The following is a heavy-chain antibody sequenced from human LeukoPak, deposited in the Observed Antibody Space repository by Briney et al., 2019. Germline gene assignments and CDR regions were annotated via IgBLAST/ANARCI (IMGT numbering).Heavy chain of an antibody. CDR2: ICPDGTVT. V-gene: IGHV3-74*01. J-gene: IGHJ4*02. Sequence: GGSLRLSCAASGFTFSTYCMHWVRQAPGKGPMWVSRICPDGTVTNYADSVKARLIISRDNARNTVYLQMNSLRVEDTAVYYCVRDFRSADYWGQGTLVTVSS. CDR1: GFTFSTYC. CDR3: VRDFRSADY.